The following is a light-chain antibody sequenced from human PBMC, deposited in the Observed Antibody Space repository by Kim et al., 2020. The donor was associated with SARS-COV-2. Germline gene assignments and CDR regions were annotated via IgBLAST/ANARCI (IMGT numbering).Light chain of an antibody. CDR2: GNS. Sequence: VTVSCAGTSANIGAGYDAHWSQQLPGTAPKLLIFGNSKRPSGVPDRISGSKSGTSASLAITGLQAEDEADYYCQSFDSSLSGPVFGGGTKVTVL. CDR3: QSFDSSLSGPV. CDR1: SANIGAGYD. J-gene: IGLJ3*02. V-gene: IGLV1-40*01.